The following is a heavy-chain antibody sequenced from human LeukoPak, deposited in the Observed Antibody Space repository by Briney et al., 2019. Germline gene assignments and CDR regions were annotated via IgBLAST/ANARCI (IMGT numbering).Heavy chain of an antibody. J-gene: IGHJ4*02. CDR2: TYYRSKWYN. CDR3: ASSRPRYSSGWLYFDY. Sequence: PSQTLSLTCAISGDSVSSNSAAWNWIRQSPSRGLEWLGRTYYRSKWYNDYAVSVRSRITINPDTSKNQFSLQLNSVTPEDTAVYYCASSRPRYSSGWLYFDYWGQGTLVTVSS. D-gene: IGHD6-19*01. V-gene: IGHV6-1*01. CDR1: GDSVSSNSAA.